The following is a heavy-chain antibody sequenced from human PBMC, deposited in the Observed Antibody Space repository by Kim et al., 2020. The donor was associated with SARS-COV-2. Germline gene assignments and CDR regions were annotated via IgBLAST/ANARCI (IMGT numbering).Heavy chain of an antibody. CDR2: INPNSGGT. J-gene: IGHJ4*02. CDR3: ARESRDYYDSSGYSASRPQPVFDY. Sequence: ASVKVSCKASGYTFTGYYMHWVRQAPGQGLEWMGRINPNSGGTNYAQKFQGRVTMTRDTSISTAYMELSRLRSDDTAVYYCARESRDYYDSSGYSASRPQPVFDYWGQGTLVTVSS. CDR1: GYTFTGYY. V-gene: IGHV1-2*06. D-gene: IGHD3-22*01.